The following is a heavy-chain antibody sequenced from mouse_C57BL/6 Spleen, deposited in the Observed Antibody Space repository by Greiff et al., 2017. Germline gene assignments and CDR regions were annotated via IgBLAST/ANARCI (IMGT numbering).Heavy chain of an antibody. CDR3: ARGGAVVVEYYFGY. Sequence: QVQLQQPGAELVKPGASVKMSCKASGYTFTSYWITWVKQRPGQGLEWIGDIYPGSGSTNYNEKYKSKATLAVDTSSSTAYMQLSSLTSEDSAVYYCARGGAVVVEYYFGYWGQGTTLTVSS. D-gene: IGHD1-1*01. J-gene: IGHJ2*01. CDR1: GYTFTSYW. V-gene: IGHV1-55*01. CDR2: IYPGSGST.